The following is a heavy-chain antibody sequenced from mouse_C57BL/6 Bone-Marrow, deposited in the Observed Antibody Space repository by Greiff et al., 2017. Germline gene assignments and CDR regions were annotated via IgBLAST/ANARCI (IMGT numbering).Heavy chain of an antibody. CDR3: TPITTVVATDY. V-gene: IGHV14-4*01. CDR1: SFNIKDDY. Sequence: VQLKESGAELVRPGASVKLSCTASSFNIKDDYMHWVKQRPEQGLEWIGWIDPENGDTESASKFQGKATITADTSSNTAYLQLSSLTSEDTAVYYCTPITTVVATDYWGQGTTLTVSS. CDR2: IDPENGDT. J-gene: IGHJ2*01. D-gene: IGHD1-1*01.